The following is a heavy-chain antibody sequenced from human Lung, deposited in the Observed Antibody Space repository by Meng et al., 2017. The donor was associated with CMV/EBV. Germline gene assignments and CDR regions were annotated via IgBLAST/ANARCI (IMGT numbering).Heavy chain of an antibody. V-gene: IGHV1-8*01. CDR3: ATGVADFEY. CDR1: GYTFTSYD. J-gene: IGHJ4*02. CDR2: MNPNRGTT. Sequence: VESGAEVKKPGASVNVSCKASGYTFTSYDINWVRQGTGQGLEWMGWMNPNRGTTGYAQKFQGRVTMTRNISKSTAYMDLSSLRSEDTAVYYCATGVADFEYWGQGTLVTVSS. D-gene: IGHD7-27*01.